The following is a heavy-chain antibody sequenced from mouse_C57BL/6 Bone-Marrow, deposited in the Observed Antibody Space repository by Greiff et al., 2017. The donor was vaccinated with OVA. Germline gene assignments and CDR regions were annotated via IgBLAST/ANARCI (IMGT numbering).Heavy chain of an antibody. CDR1: GYTFTNYW. CDR3: AHYDSRLYLHY. D-gene: IGHD1-1*01. Sequence: QVQLQQPGAELVRPGTSVKLSCKASGYTFTNYWMHWVKQRPGQGLEWIGVIAPSDSYINYNQKFKGRATLTVDTSSSTAYMHLSSLTSEDSAVYYCAHYDSRLYLHYWGQGTSLTVS. V-gene: IGHV1-59*01. CDR2: IAPSDSYI. J-gene: IGHJ2*02.